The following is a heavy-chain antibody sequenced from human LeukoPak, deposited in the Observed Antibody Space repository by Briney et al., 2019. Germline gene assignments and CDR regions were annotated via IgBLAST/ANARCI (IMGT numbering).Heavy chain of an antibody. J-gene: IGHJ4*02. Sequence: KPSETLSLSCTVSGGSISSYYWSWIRQPAGKGLEWIGRIYTSGSTNYNPSLKSRVTMSVDTSKNQFSLKLSSVTAADTAVYYCARGVYDSSGYYYDYWGQGTLVTVSS. CDR2: IYTSGST. CDR1: GGSISSYY. V-gene: IGHV4-4*07. D-gene: IGHD3-22*01. CDR3: ARGVYDSSGYYYDY.